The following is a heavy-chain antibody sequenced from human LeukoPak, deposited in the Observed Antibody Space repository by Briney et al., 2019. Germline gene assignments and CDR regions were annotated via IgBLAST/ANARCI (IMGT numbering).Heavy chain of an antibody. D-gene: IGHD6-13*01. CDR2: ISAYNGNT. Sequence: VASVKVSCKASGYTLTNYNINWVRLASGQGLEWMGWISAYNGNTNYAQKLQGRVTMTTDTSTSTAYMELRSLRSDDTAVYYCARFEKVPYSSSWLFDYWGQGTLVTVSS. V-gene: IGHV1-18*01. J-gene: IGHJ4*02. CDR3: ARFEKVPYSSSWLFDY. CDR1: GYTLTNYN.